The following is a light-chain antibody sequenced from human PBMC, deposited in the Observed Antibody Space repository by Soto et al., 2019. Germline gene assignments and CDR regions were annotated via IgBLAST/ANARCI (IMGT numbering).Light chain of an antibody. CDR2: TAS. CDR3: QQVYSYPIT. J-gene: IGKJ5*01. Sequence: DIQLTQSPSFLSASVGDRVTITCRASQGITSYLAWYQQKPGKAPNLLIYTASTLQTGVPSRFSGSGSGTEFTLTISSLQPEDFATYYCQQVYSYPITFGQGTRLEIK. CDR1: QGITSY. V-gene: IGKV1-9*01.